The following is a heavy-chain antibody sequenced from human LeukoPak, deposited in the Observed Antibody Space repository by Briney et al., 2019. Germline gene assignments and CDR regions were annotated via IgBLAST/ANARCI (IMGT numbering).Heavy chain of an antibody. D-gene: IGHD3-9*01. CDR2: ISAYNGHT. V-gene: IGHV1-18*04. J-gene: IGHJ4*02. CDR1: GYTFTSYY. CDR3: ASLVGTYYDILTGYYSSHDFDY. Sequence: ASVKVSCKASGYTFTSYYIHWVRQAPGQGLEWMGWISAYNGHTNYAQKFQGRVTMTTDTSTSTAYMELSSLRSEDTAVYYCASLVGTYYDILTGYYSSHDFDYWGQGTLVTVSS.